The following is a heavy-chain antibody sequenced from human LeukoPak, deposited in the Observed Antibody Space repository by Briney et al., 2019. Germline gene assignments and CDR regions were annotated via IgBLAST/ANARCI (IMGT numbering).Heavy chain of an antibody. Sequence: PSETLSLTCTVSGGSISTYYWSWIRQPAGKGLEWIGRIYTSGSTNYNPSLKSRVTTSVETSKNQFSLKLSSVTAADTAVYYCARDLSAAAGYNWFDPWGQGTLVTVSS. CDR3: ARDLSAAAGYNWFDP. CDR1: GGSISTYY. D-gene: IGHD6-13*01. J-gene: IGHJ5*02. CDR2: IYTSGST. V-gene: IGHV4-4*07.